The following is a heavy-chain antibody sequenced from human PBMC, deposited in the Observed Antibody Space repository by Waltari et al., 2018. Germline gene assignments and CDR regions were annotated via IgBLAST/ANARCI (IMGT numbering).Heavy chain of an antibody. CDR2: INPGGGST. V-gene: IGHV1-46*03. D-gene: IGHD3-22*01. CDR1: GYTFTSYY. Sequence: QVQLVQSGAEVKKPGASVKVSCKASGYTFTSYYMHWVRQAPGQGLEWMGRINPGGGSTSYAQKFQGRVTMTRDTSTSTVYMELSSLRSEDTAVYYCAREYRDSSGLNAFDIWGQGTMVTVSS. J-gene: IGHJ3*02. CDR3: AREYRDSSGLNAFDI.